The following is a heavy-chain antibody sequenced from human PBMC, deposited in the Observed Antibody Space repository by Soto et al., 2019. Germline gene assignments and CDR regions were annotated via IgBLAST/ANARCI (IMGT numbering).Heavy chain of an antibody. J-gene: IGHJ3*02. CDR3: ARDRTNGLYINDAFDI. CDR1: GFTFTIYT. Sequence: EAQLVESGGGLVKPGGSLRLSCAASGFTFTIYTMNWVRQAPGKGLEWVSSISSGSTYISYADSVKGRFIISRDNAKNSMYLQMISLGVEDTAVYYCARDRTNGLYINDAFDIWGQGTMVTVSS. V-gene: IGHV3-21*06. CDR2: ISSGSTYI. D-gene: IGHD1-1*01.